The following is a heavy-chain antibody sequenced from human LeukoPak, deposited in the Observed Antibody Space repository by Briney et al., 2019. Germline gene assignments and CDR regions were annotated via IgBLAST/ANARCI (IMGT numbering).Heavy chain of an antibody. J-gene: IGHJ4*02. D-gene: IGHD3-10*01. V-gene: IGHV3-11*01. CDR3: AREFGSYFDY. CDR1: GFTFSDYY. CDR2: ISSSGSTI. Sequence: PGGSLRLSCAASGFTFSDYYMSWIRQASGKGLECVSYISSSGSTIYYADSVKGRFTISRDNAKTSLFLQMNSLRADDTAVYYCAREFGSYFDYWGQGTLVTVSS.